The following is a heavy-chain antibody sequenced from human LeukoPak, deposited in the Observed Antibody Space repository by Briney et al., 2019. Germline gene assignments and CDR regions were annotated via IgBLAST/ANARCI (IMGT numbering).Heavy chain of an antibody. D-gene: IGHD2-15*01. CDR1: GYTFTSYG. CDR2: INPNSGGT. V-gene: IGHV1-2*02. CDR3: AREGVVVVAANWFDP. J-gene: IGHJ5*02. Sequence: ASVKVSCKASGYTFTSYGISWVRQAPGQGLEWMGWINPNSGGTNYAQKFQGRVTMTRDTSISTAYMELSRLRSDDTAVYYCAREGVVVVAANWFDPWGQGTLVTVSS.